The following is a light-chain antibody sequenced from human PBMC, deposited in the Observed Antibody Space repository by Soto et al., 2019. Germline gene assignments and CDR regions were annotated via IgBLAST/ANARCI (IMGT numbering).Light chain of an antibody. CDR2: QVT. V-gene: IGLV2-14*01. J-gene: IGLJ1*01. Sequence: QSAKSQPASVSGSPGQAIAISCTGTSSDVGIYNYVSWYQQHPGKAPKLMIYQVTNRPSGVSNRFSGSKSGNTASLTISGLKAEGQADYYCSSYTGSTNYVFGTGTKV. CDR3: SSYTGSTNYV. CDR1: SSDVGIYNY.